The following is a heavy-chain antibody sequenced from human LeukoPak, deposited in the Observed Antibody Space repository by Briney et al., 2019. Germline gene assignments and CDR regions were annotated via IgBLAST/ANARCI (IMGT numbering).Heavy chain of an antibody. CDR1: GGTFSSYA. CDR3: ARTRGYSYGTYWFDP. CDR2: IIPIFGTA. J-gene: IGHJ5*02. D-gene: IGHD5-18*01. V-gene: IGHV1-69*01. Sequence: GSSVKVSCKASGGTFSSYAISWVRQAPGQGLEWMGGIIPIFGTANYAQKFQGRVTITADESTSTAYMELSSLRSEDTAVYYCARTRGYSYGTYWFDPWGQGTQVTVSS.